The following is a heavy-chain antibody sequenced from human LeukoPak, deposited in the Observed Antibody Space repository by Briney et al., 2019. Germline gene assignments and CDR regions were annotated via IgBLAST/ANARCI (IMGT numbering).Heavy chain of an antibody. Sequence: PGGSLRLSCAAAGFSFSSFAMSWVRQAQGKGLEWVSGTSTSGGSTYYADSVKGRFTISRDNSKNTLYVQMSSLRAEDTAEYYCAKSRGAINDVFDIWGQGTMVTVSA. J-gene: IGHJ3*02. V-gene: IGHV3-23*01. CDR2: TSTSGGST. D-gene: IGHD3-22*01. CDR3: AKSRGAINDVFDI. CDR1: GFSFSSFA.